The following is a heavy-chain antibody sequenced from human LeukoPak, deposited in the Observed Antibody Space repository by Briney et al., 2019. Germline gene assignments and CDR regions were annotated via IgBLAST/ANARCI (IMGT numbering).Heavy chain of an antibody. Sequence: GASVKVSCKASGYTFTSYGISWVRQAPGRGLEWMGWISAYNGNTNYAQKLQGRVTMTTDTSTSTVYMELRSLRSDDTAVYYCARDYEFGDPDFDYWGQGTLVTVSS. CDR3: ARDYEFGDPDFDY. CDR2: ISAYNGNT. D-gene: IGHD3-10*01. V-gene: IGHV1-18*01. CDR1: GYTFTSYG. J-gene: IGHJ4*02.